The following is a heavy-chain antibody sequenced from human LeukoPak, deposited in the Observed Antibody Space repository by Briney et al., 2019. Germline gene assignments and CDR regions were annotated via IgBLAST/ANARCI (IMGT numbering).Heavy chain of an antibody. CDR2: ISSSGSTI. CDR1: GFTFSSYE. D-gene: IGHD6-13*01. Sequence: PGGSLRLSCAASGFTFSSYEMNWVRQAPGKGLEWVSYISSSGSTIYYADSVKGRFTISRDNAKNSLYLQMNSLRAEDTAVYYCARGSIAAAATGAFDIWGQGTMVTVSS. V-gene: IGHV3-48*03. CDR3: ARGSIAAAATGAFDI. J-gene: IGHJ3*02.